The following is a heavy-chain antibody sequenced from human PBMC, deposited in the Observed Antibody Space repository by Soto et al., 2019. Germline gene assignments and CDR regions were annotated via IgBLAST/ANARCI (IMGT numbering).Heavy chain of an antibody. J-gene: IGHJ6*02. Sequence: GGSLRLSCAASGFTVSSNYMSWVRQAPGKWLAWVSDIYSGGSTYYADSVKGRFTISRDNSKNTLYLQVNSLRAEDTAVYYCARGSGYSSGLGYDYGMDVWGQGXTLTVYS. D-gene: IGHD6-19*01. V-gene: IGHV3-53*01. CDR1: GFTVSSNY. CDR2: IYSGGST. CDR3: ARGSGYSSGLGYDYGMDV.